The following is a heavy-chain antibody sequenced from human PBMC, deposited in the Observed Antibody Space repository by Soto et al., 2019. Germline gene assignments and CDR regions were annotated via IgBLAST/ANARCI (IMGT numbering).Heavy chain of an antibody. Sequence: GESLKISCKGSGYSFTSYWISWVRQMPGKGLEWMGRIDPSDSYTNYSPSFQGHVTISADKSISTAYLQWSSLKASDTAMYYCARLNNYDSSGYNSYYYGMDVWGQGTTVTVYS. V-gene: IGHV5-10-1*01. CDR3: ARLNNYDSSGYNSYYYGMDV. CDR1: GYSFTSYW. J-gene: IGHJ6*02. D-gene: IGHD3-22*01. CDR2: IDPSDSYT.